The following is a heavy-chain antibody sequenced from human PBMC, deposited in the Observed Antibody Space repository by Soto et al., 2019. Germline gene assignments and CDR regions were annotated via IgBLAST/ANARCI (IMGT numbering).Heavy chain of an antibody. CDR2: INAGNGNT. J-gene: IGHJ3*02. V-gene: IGHV1-3*01. D-gene: IGHD3-10*01. CDR1: GYTFTSYA. Sequence: GASVKVSCKASGYTFTSYAMHWVRQAPGQRLEWMGWINAGNGNTKYSQKFQGRVTITRDTSASTAYMELSSLRSEDTAVYYCARGLSTIYGSGSYWPDDAFDIWGQGTMVPVSS. CDR3: ARGLSTIYGSGSYWPDDAFDI.